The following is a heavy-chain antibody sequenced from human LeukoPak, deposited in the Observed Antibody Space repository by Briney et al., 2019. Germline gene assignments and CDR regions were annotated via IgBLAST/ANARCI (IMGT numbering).Heavy chain of an antibody. J-gene: IGHJ6*03. Sequence: PSETLSLTCAVSGYSISSGYYWGWIRQPPGKGLEWIGSIYHSGSTYYNPSLKSRVTISVDTSKNQFSLKLSSVTAADTAVYYCARVGSGSPPYYYYYNMDVWGKGTTVTVSS. D-gene: IGHD1-26*01. CDR1: GYSISSGYY. V-gene: IGHV4-38-2*01. CDR3: ARVGSGSPPYYYYYNMDV. CDR2: IYHSGST.